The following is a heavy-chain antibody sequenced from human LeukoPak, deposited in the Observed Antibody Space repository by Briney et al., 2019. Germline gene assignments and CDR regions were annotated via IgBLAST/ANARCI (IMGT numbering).Heavy chain of an antibody. Sequence: SVKVSCKASGGTFSSYAISWVRQAPGRGLEWMGGIIPIFGTANYAQKFQGRVTITADESTSTAYMELSSLRSEDTAVYYCARVYSSGHPYYYYGMDVWGQGTTVTVSS. CDR2: IIPIFGTA. CDR3: ARVYSSGHPYYYYGMDV. D-gene: IGHD6-19*01. V-gene: IGHV1-69*13. CDR1: GGTFSSYA. J-gene: IGHJ6*02.